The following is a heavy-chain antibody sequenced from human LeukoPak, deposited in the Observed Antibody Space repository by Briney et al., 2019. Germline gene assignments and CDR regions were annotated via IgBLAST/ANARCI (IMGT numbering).Heavy chain of an antibody. J-gene: IGHJ4*02. D-gene: IGHD6-19*01. CDR2: ISWNSGSI. Sequence: GRSLRLSCAASGFTFDDYAMHWVRQPPGKGLEWVSGISWNSGSIVYADSVKGRFTISRDNAKNCLYLQMNSLRSEDTALYYCAKGSVAAQVYYFDYWGRGTLVTASS. CDR3: AKGSVAAQVYYFDY. V-gene: IGHV3-9*01. CDR1: GFTFDDYA.